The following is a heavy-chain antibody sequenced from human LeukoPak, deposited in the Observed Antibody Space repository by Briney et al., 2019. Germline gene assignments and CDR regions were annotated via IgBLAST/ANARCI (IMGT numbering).Heavy chain of an antibody. Sequence: ASVKVSCKASGGTFSSYAISWVRPAPGQGLEWMGGINPIFGTANYAQKFQGRVTITADESTSTAYMELSSLRSEDTAVYYCARADYDILTGYYIWGQGTLVTVSS. D-gene: IGHD3-9*01. V-gene: IGHV1-69*13. CDR3: ARADYDILTGYYI. CDR1: GGTFSSYA. CDR2: INPIFGTA. J-gene: IGHJ4*02.